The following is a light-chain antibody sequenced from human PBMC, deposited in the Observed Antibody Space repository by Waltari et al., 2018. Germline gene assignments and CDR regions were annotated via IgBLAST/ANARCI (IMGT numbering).Light chain of an antibody. V-gene: IGKV1-5*03. CDR3: QQCNTDWT. J-gene: IGKJ1*01. Sequence: IQMTQSPSTLSASIGDRVTIPCRASQSISSWLAWYQQKPGKAPKLLIYKASNLESGVPSRFSGSGSGTEFTLTISSLQPEDFATYYCQQCNTDWTFGQGTKVEIK. CDR1: QSISSW. CDR2: KAS.